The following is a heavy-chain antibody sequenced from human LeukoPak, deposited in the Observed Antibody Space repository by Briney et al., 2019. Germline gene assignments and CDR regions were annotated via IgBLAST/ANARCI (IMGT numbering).Heavy chain of an antibody. V-gene: IGHV4-61*01. CDR3: ARRSDVSAFDI. Sequence: SETLSLTCTVSGGSVSSGSYYWSWIRQPPGKGLEWIGYIYYSGSINYNPSLKSRVTISVDTSKNQFSLKLSSVTAADTAVYYCARRSDVSAFDIWGQGTMVTVSS. CDR1: GGSVSSGSYY. J-gene: IGHJ3*02. CDR2: IYYSGSI.